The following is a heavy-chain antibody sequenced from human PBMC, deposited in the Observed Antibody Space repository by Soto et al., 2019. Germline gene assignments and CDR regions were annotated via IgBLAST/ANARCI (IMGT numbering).Heavy chain of an antibody. CDR3: ARSPLAFMTTVTWLDY. D-gene: IGHD4-17*01. CDR1: GFTFSDYY. CDR2: ISSSGSTI. J-gene: IGHJ4*02. V-gene: IGHV3-11*01. Sequence: GGSLRLSCAASGFTFSDYYMSWIRQAPGKGLEWVSYISSSGSTIYYADSVKGRFTISRDNAKNSLYLQMNSLRAEDTAVYYCARSPLAFMTTVTWLDYWGQGTLVTVSS.